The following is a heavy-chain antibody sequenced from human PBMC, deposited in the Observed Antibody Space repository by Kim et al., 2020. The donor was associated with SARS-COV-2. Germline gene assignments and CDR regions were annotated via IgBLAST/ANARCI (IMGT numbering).Heavy chain of an antibody. CDR3: ARGLWGYSYGYYWFDP. CDR1: GGSFSGYY. D-gene: IGHD5-18*01. CDR2: INHSGST. Sequence: SETLSLTCAVYGGSFSGYYWSWIRQPPGKGLEWIGEINHSGSTNYNPSLKSRVTISVDTSKNQFSLKLSSVTAADTAVYYCARGLWGYSYGYYWFDPWGQGTLVTVSS. J-gene: IGHJ5*02. V-gene: IGHV4-34*01.